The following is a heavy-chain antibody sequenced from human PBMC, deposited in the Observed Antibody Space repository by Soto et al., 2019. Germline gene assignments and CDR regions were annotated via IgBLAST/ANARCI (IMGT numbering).Heavy chain of an antibody. CDR1: GFSFSVYA. CDR3: ASGAAFYYDTSRY. Sequence: LRLSCAAPGFSFSVYALHWIRQAPGEGLEWVAVISPNGNNQYYADSVKGRFTISRDTSKSTLSLQMTSLRPEDTAVYYCASGAAFYYDTSRYWGQGTLVTVSS. D-gene: IGHD3-22*01. J-gene: IGHJ4*02. CDR2: ISPNGNNQ. V-gene: IGHV3-30*04.